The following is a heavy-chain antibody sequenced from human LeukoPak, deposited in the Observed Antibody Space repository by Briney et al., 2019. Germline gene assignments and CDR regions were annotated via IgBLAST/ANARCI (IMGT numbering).Heavy chain of an antibody. V-gene: IGHV3-21*01. CDR1: GFTFSSYS. CDR2: ISSSSSYI. D-gene: IGHD1-26*01. Sequence: GGSLRLSCAASGFTFSSYSMNWVRQAPGKGLEWVSSISSSSSYIYYADSVKGRFTISRDNAKNSLYLQMNSLRAEDTAVYYCAKDLEPDSGSYYFDYWGQGTLVTVSS. CDR3: AKDLEPDSGSYYFDY. J-gene: IGHJ4*02.